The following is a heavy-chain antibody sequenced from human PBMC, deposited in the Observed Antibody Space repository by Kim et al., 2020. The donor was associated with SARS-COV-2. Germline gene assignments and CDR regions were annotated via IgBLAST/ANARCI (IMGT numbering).Heavy chain of an antibody. Sequence: GGSLRLSCAASGFTFSSYGMHWVRQAPGKGLEWVAVISYDGSNKYYADSVKGRFTISRDNSKNTLYLQMNSLRAEDTAVYYCAKDSGRFGELLSHYYYGMDVWGQGTTVTVSS. CDR3: AKDSGRFGELLSHYYYGMDV. V-gene: IGHV3-30*18. J-gene: IGHJ6*02. CDR1: GFTFSSYG. CDR2: ISYDGSNK. D-gene: IGHD3-10*01.